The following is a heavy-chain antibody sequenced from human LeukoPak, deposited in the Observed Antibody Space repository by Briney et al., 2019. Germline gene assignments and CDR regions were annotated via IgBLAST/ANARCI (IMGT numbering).Heavy chain of an antibody. J-gene: IGHJ4*02. D-gene: IGHD2-2*01. Sequence: SGGSLRLSCAASGFTFSSYSMNWVRQAPGKGLEWVSYISSSSSTIYYADSVKGRFTISRDNAKNSLYLQMNSLRAEDTAVYYCARADCSSTSCYQDYWGQGTLVTVSS. CDR3: ARADCSSTSCYQDY. V-gene: IGHV3-48*04. CDR2: ISSSSSTI. CDR1: GFTFSSYS.